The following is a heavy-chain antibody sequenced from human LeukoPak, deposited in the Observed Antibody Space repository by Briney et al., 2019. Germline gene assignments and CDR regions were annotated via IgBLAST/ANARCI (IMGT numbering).Heavy chain of an antibody. CDR3: ARHSSWIAVASGPYFDY. Sequence: PSETLSLTCTVSDGSISSGSYYWGWIRQPPGKGLEWIGSIFYSGSTYYNPSLKSRVTISVDTSKNQFSPKLSSVTAADTAVYYCARHSSWIAVASGPYFDYWGQGTLVTVSS. D-gene: IGHD6-19*01. V-gene: IGHV4-39*01. CDR2: IFYSGST. CDR1: DGSISSGSYY. J-gene: IGHJ4*01.